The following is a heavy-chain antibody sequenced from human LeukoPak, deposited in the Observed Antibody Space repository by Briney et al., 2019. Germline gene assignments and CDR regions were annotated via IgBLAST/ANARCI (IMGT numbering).Heavy chain of an antibody. CDR1: DYSISTNYF. J-gene: IGHJ4*02. V-gene: IGHV4-38-2*02. CDR2: IYHSGST. CDR3: ARDVESGRGYYY. D-gene: IGHD2-15*01. Sequence: SETLSLTCDVSDYSISTNYFWAWIRQPPGKGLEWIGSIYHSGSTYYNPSLKSRVTISVDTSKNQFSLKVSSVTAADTAVHYCARDVESGRGYYYWGQGILVTVSS.